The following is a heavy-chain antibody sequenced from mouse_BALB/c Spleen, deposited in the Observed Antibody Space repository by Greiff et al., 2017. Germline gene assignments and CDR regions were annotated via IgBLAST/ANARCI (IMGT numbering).Heavy chain of an antibody. Sequence: EVQLVESGPGLVKPSQSLSLTCTVTGYSITSDYAWNWIRQFPGNKLEWMGYISYSGSTSYNPSLKSRISITRDTSKNQFFLQLNSVTTEDTATYYCAREGDAYYWGQGTTLTVSS. CDR2: ISYSGST. J-gene: IGHJ2*01. V-gene: IGHV3-2*02. CDR3: AREGDAYY. CDR1: GYSITSDYA.